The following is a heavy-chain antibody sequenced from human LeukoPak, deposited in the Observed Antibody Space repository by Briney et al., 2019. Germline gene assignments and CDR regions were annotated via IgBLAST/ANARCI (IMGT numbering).Heavy chain of an antibody. Sequence: PSETLSLTCTVSGGSISSYYWSWIRQPPGKGLEWIGYIYYSGSTNYNPSLKSRVTISVDTSKNQFSLKLSSVTAADTAVYYCARGGRLRYFDWLTHDYWGQGTLVTVSS. J-gene: IGHJ4*02. CDR1: GGSISSYY. CDR3: ARGGRLRYFDWLTHDY. CDR2: IYYSGST. D-gene: IGHD3-9*01. V-gene: IGHV4-59*01.